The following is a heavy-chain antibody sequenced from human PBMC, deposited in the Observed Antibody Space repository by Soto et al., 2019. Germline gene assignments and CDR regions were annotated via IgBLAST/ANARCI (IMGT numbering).Heavy chain of an antibody. V-gene: IGHV1-69*13. CDR3: ARAPWDDFWSGPPLNWFDP. D-gene: IGHD3-3*01. Sequence: ASVKVSCKASGGTFSSYAISWVRQAPGQGLEWMGGIIPIFGTANYAQKFQGRVTITADESTSTAYMELSSLRSEDTAVYYCARAPWDDFWSGPPLNWFDPWGQGTLVTVSS. CDR1: GGTFSSYA. J-gene: IGHJ5*02. CDR2: IIPIFGTA.